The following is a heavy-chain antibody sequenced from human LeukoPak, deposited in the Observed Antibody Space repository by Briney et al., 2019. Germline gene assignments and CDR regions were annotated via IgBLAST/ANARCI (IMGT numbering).Heavy chain of an antibody. CDR1: GGSISSGGYY. D-gene: IGHD2-2*01. Sequence: SQTLSFTCTVSGGSISSGGYYWSWIRQPPGKGLEWIGYIYHSGSTFYNPSLKSRVTISVDRSKNQFSLKLSSVTAADTAVYYCARGYCSSTSCYSDAFDIWGQGTMVTVSS. CDR2: IYHSGST. V-gene: IGHV4-30-2*01. J-gene: IGHJ3*02. CDR3: ARGYCSSTSCYSDAFDI.